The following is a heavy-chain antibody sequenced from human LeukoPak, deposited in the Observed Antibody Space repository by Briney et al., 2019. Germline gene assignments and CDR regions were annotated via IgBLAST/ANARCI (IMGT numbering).Heavy chain of an antibody. CDR1: GYTFIDYF. Sequence: ASVTVSFKASGYTFIDYFMHWVRQAPGQGLEWMGWINPNSGGTNYAQKFRGWVTMTRDTSISTAYMELSRLRSDDTAVYYCARDSSGWNTFDYWGQGTLVTVSS. D-gene: IGHD6-19*01. CDR2: INPNSGGT. CDR3: ARDSSGWNTFDY. V-gene: IGHV1-2*04. J-gene: IGHJ4*02.